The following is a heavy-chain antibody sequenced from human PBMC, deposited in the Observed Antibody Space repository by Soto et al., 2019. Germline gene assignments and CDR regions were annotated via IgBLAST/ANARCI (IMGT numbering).Heavy chain of an antibody. Sequence: QVQLVESGGGVVQPGRSLRLSCAASGFTFSSYGMHWVLQAPGKGLEWVAVISYDGSNKYYADSVKGRFTISRDNSKNTLYLQMNSLRAEDTAVYYCATSITILGLGGMDVWGQGTTVTVSS. V-gene: IGHV3-30*03. CDR3: ATSITILGLGGMDV. D-gene: IGHD3-3*01. J-gene: IGHJ6*02. CDR1: GFTFSSYG. CDR2: ISYDGSNK.